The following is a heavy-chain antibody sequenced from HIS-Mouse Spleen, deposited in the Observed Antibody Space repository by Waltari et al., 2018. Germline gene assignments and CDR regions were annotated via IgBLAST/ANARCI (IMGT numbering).Heavy chain of an antibody. CDR3: AREIPYSSSWYDWYFDL. V-gene: IGHV4-39*07. CDR1: GGSISSSSYY. D-gene: IGHD6-13*01. Sequence: QLQLRESGPGLVKPSETLSLTCTVSGGSISSSSYYWGWIRQPPGKGLEWIGSIYYSGSTYYNPSLKSRVTISVDTSKTQFSLKLSSVTAADTAVYYCAREIPYSSSWYDWYFDLWGRGTLVTVSS. CDR2: IYYSGST. J-gene: IGHJ2*01.